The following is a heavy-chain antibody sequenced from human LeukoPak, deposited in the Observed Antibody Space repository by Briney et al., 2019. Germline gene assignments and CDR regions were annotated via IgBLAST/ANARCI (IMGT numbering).Heavy chain of an antibody. CDR1: GYTFSGHY. Sequence: ASAKVSCKASGYTFSGHYMPWVRQAPGQGLECMGWIFPNSGATNYAQKFQGRVTMTRDTSISTAYVELSRLRSDDTAVYYCAREAYASGSFRTDYYYMDVWGKGTTVTISS. J-gene: IGHJ6*03. D-gene: IGHD3-10*01. V-gene: IGHV1-2*02. CDR2: IFPNSGAT. CDR3: AREAYASGSFRTDYYYMDV.